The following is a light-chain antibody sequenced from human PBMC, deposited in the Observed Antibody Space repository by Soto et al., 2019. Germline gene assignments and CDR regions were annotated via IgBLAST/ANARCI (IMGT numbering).Light chain of an antibody. J-gene: IGKJ5*01. Sequence: EIVMTQSPATLSLSPGERATLSCRASQSVSSNLAWYQQKPGQAPRLLIYGASTRATGIPARFSGSGSGTEFTLTISSLQSEDFAVYHCQQYNNWPAITFGQGTRLEI. V-gene: IGKV3D-15*01. CDR3: QQYNNWPAIT. CDR1: QSVSSN. CDR2: GAS.